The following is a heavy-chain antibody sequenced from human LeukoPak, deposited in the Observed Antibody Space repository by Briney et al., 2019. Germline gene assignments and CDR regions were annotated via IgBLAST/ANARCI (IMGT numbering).Heavy chain of an antibody. CDR2: ISSGSSTI. D-gene: IGHD6-13*01. CDR1: GFTFSSST. J-gene: IGHJ6*03. V-gene: IGHV3-48*02. Sequence: GGSLRLSCAASGFTFSSSTMNWVRQAPGKGLEWVSYISSGSSTIYYADSVKGRFTISRDNAKKSLYLQMNSLRDEDTAVYYCARRDEAAAPNGVDYYYYMDVWGKGTTVTVSS. CDR3: ARRDEAAAPNGVDYYYYMDV.